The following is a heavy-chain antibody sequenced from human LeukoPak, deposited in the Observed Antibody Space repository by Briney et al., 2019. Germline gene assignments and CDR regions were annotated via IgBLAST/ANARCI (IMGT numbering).Heavy chain of an antibody. V-gene: IGHV5-51*01. Sequence: GESLKISCKASGYSFIGYWIGWVRQLPGQGLEYMGIIYPGDSNIRYSPSFQGQVTISADKSISTAYLQWSNLEASDTAMYYCARLDRATGDYWGQGTLVTVSS. CDR1: GYSFIGYW. D-gene: IGHD5-12*01. CDR3: ARLDRATGDY. J-gene: IGHJ4*02. CDR2: IYPGDSNI.